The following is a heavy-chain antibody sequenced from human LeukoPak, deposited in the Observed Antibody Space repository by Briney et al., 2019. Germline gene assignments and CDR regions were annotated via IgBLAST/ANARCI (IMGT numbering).Heavy chain of an antibody. V-gene: IGHV4-39*01. CDR2: IYYSGST. Sequence: PSETLSLTCTVSGGSISSSSYYWGWIRQPPGKGLEWIGSIYYSGSTYYNPSLKSRVTISVDTSKNQFSLKLSSVTAADTAVYYCARHSIPPYCSSTSCQSRGENNWFDPWGQGTLVTVSS. J-gene: IGHJ5*02. D-gene: IGHD2-2*01. CDR1: GGSISSSSYY. CDR3: ARHSIPPYCSSTSCQSRGENNWFDP.